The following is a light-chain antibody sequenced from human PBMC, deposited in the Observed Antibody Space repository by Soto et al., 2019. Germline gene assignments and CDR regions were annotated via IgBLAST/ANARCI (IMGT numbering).Light chain of an antibody. CDR1: QSISSY. J-gene: IGKJ4*01. Sequence: DIQMTQSPSSLSASVGDIFTITCRASQSISSYLNWYQQKPGKAPKVLIYAASSLQSGVPSRFSGIGSGTDFTLSISSLQPEDFATYYCQQSYSAPLTFGGGTKVDIK. CDR3: QQSYSAPLT. V-gene: IGKV1-39*01. CDR2: AAS.